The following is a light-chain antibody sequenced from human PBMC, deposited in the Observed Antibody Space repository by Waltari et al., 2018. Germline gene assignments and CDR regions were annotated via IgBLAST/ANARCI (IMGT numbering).Light chain of an antibody. J-gene: IGLJ1*01. CDR1: DSDVGAYYF. CDR3: SSYTTSSAPGV. Sequence: QSALTQPASVSGSPGQSITIPCSGPDSDVGAYYFVSWYQQHPGKAPHLIIYEVSNRPSGISNRFSASKSGNTASLTISGLQAEDEADYYCSSYTTSSAPGVLGTGTRVTVL. V-gene: IGLV2-14*01. CDR2: EVS.